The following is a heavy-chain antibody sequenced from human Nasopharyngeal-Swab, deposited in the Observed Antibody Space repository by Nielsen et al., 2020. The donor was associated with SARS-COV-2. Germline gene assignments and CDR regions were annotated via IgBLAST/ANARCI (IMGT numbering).Heavy chain of an antibody. CDR2: IYHSGSA. Sequence: GSLRLSCTVSGGSISSYYWSWIRQPPGEGLEWIGHIYHSGSANYSPSLKSRVTISVDTSKNQFSLKLSSVTAADTALYYCARGSRGGTTSYYYYYYMDVWGKGTKVTVSS. CDR1: GGSISSYY. D-gene: IGHD1-1*01. CDR3: ARGSRGGTTSYYYYYYMDV. J-gene: IGHJ6*03. V-gene: IGHV4-59*01.